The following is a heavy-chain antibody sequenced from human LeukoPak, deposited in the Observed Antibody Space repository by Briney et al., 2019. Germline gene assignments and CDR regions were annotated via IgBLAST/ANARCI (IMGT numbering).Heavy chain of an antibody. V-gene: IGHV3-23*01. CDR1: GFTFSSYA. CDR2: ISGSGGST. J-gene: IGHJ4*02. CDR3: ARDIAYCDGDCYPWGFGF. Sequence: PGGSLRLSCAASGFTFSSYAMSWVRQAPGKGLEWVSAISGSGGSTYYADSVKGRFTISRDNAKNSLYLQMNSLRAEDTAMYYCARDIAYCDGDCYPWGFGFWGQGTLVTVSS. D-gene: IGHD2-21*02.